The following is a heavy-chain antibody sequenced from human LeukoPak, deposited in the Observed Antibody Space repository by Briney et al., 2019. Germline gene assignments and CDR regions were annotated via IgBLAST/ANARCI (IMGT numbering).Heavy chain of an antibody. J-gene: IGHJ4*02. CDR2: INSDGSST. Sequence: AGGSLRLSCAASGFTFSSYGMSWVRQAPGKGLVWVSRINSDGSSTSYADSVKGRFTISRDNAKNTLYLQMNSLRAEDTAVYYCARGPVQLWFGEYYFDYWGQGTLVTVSS. CDR3: ARGPVQLWFGEYYFDY. V-gene: IGHV3-74*01. D-gene: IGHD3-10*01. CDR1: GFTFSSYG.